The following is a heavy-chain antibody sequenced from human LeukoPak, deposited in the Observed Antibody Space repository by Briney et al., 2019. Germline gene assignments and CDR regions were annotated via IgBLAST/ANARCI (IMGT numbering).Heavy chain of an antibody. CDR3: ARNSYFGSGSYYDNPWYFDD. V-gene: IGHV3-30-3*01. CDR1: GFTFSSYG. D-gene: IGHD3-10*01. J-gene: IGHJ4*02. Sequence: GGSLRLSCAASGFTFSSYGMHWVRQAPGKGLEWVASISYDGSHEYCADSVKGRFTISRDNSKNTVCLQMNSLGAEDTAVYYCARNSYFGSGSYYDNPWYFDDWGQGTLVTVSS. CDR2: ISYDGSHE.